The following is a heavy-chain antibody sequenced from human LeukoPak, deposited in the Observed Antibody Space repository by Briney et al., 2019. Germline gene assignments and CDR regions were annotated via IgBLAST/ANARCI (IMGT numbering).Heavy chain of an antibody. D-gene: IGHD6-13*01. J-gene: IGHJ4*02. CDR1: GFTFSSYA. Sequence: GGSLRLSCAASGFTFSSYAMHWVRQAPGKGLEYVSAISSNGGSTYYANSVKGRFTISRDNSKNTLYLQMSSLRAEDMAVYYCARGVAAAGTTHFDYWGQGTLVTVSS. CDR3: ARGVAAAGTTHFDY. CDR2: ISSNGGST. V-gene: IGHV3-64*01.